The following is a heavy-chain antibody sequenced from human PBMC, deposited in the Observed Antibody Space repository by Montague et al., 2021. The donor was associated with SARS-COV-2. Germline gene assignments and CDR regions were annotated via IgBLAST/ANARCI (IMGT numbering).Heavy chain of an antibody. Sequence: SETLSLTCSVSGGSFSSGDSYWGWLRQAPGNGLEWIGDLHYAGSAYYNPSLRSRVTISADTSKNQFSLKLNSVTAADTAVYYCVATYNGNWYYFDYWGQGTLVTVSS. V-gene: IGHV4-39*01. D-gene: IGHD6-13*01. CDR2: LHYAGSA. CDR1: GGSFSSGDSY. CDR3: VATYNGNWYYFDY. J-gene: IGHJ4*02.